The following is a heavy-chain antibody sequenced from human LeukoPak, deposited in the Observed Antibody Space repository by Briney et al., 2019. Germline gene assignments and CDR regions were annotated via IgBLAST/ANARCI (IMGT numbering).Heavy chain of an antibody. CDR2: INHSGST. D-gene: IGHD3-9*01. J-gene: IGHJ4*02. V-gene: IGHV4-34*01. Sequence: SETLSLTCAVYGGSFSGYYWSWIRQPPGKGLEWIGEINHSGSTNYNPSLKSRVTISVDTSKNQFSLQLSSVTAADTAVYYCARRPIYAGDFDYWGQGTLVTVSS. CDR3: ARRPIYAGDFDY. CDR1: GGSFSGYY.